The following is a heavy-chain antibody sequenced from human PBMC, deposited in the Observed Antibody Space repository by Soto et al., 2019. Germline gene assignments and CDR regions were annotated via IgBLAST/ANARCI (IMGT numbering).Heavy chain of an antibody. CDR2: ISASNGNT. CDR1: GYTFTSYG. V-gene: IGHV1-18*01. D-gene: IGHD2-15*01. CDR3: ALEGIPYCSGGRFPFDY. J-gene: IGHJ4*02. Sequence: QVQLLQSGAEVKKPGASVKVPCKASGYTFTSYGISWVRQAPGQGLEWMGWISASNGNTNYAQQLQGKVPMTADTSTTTAYMELRSLRSDDTAVYYCALEGIPYCSGGRFPFDYWGQGTLVTVSS.